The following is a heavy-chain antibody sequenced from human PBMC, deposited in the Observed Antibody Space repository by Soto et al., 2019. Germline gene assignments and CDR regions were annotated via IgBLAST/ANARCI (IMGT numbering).Heavy chain of an antibody. D-gene: IGHD6-19*01. CDR1: GFTFSSYG. J-gene: IGHJ3*02. Sequence: QVQLVESGGGVVQPGRSLRLSCAASGFTFSSYGMHWVRQAPGKGLEWVAVISYDGSNKYYADSVKGRFTISRDNSKNTPYLQMNSLRAEDTAVYYCAKDPSKKYGWYRSSAFDIWGQGTMVTVSS. V-gene: IGHV3-30*18. CDR3: AKDPSKKYGWYRSSAFDI. CDR2: ISYDGSNK.